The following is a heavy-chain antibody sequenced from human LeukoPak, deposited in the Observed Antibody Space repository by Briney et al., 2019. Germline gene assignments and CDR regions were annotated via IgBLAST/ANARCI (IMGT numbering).Heavy chain of an antibody. Sequence: GGSLRLSCAGSGFTFSNAWMSWVRQAPGKGLEWVGRIKSKTDGATTDYAAPVKGRFTISRDDSKNTLYPQMNSLKTEDTAIYYCTTPAVNGITWGQGILVTVSS. CDR3: TTPAVNGIT. V-gene: IGHV3-15*01. CDR2: IKSKTDGATT. J-gene: IGHJ5*02. CDR1: GFTFSNAW. D-gene: IGHD2-21*01.